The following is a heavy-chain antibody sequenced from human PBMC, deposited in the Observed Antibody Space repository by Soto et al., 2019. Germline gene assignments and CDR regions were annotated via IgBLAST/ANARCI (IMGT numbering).Heavy chain of an antibody. CDR1: GFTFSSYG. Sequence: GGPLRLSCAASGFTFSSYGMHWVRQAPGKGLEWVAVIWYDGSNKYYADSVKGRFTISRDNSKNTLYLQMNSLRAEDTAVYYCARDPGSSLAFDIWGQGTMVTVSS. J-gene: IGHJ3*02. CDR2: IWYDGSNK. D-gene: IGHD2-15*01. V-gene: IGHV3-33*01. CDR3: ARDPGSSLAFDI.